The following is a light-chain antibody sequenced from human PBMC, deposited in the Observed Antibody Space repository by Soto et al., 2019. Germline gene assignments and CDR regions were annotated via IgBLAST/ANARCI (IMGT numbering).Light chain of an antibody. CDR1: QSVTSSY. J-gene: IGKJ4*01. CDR2: GAS. Sequence: EIVLTQSPGTLSLSPGERATLSCRASQSVTSSYLAWYQQKPGQAPRLLIYGASKRATGISDRFSGSGSGTDFILTISRLEPEDFSVYFCQQYYKSPLFGGGTKVEIK. CDR3: QQYYKSPL. V-gene: IGKV3-20*01.